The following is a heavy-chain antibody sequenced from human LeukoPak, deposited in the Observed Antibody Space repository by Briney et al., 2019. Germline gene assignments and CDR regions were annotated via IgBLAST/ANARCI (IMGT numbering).Heavy chain of an antibody. CDR3: ARDRSYSGSYGMDV. J-gene: IGHJ6*04. V-gene: IGHV4-38-2*02. Sequence: SETLSLTCAVSGYSISSGYYWGWIRQPPGKGLEWIGSIYHSGSTYYNPSLKSRVTISVDTSKNQFSLKLSSVTAADTAVYHCARDRSYSGSYGMDVWGKGTTVTVSS. D-gene: IGHD3-10*01. CDR2: IYHSGST. CDR1: GYSISSGYY.